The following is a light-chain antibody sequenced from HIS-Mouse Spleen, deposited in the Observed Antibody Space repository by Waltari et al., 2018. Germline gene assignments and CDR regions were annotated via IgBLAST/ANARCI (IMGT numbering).Light chain of an antibody. Sequence: AIRMTQSPSSLSASTGGRVSITCRASPGIRSYLAWYQQKPGKAPKLLIYAASTLQSGVPSRFSGSGSGTDFTLTISCLQSEDFATYYCQQYYSYPYTFGQGTKLEIK. J-gene: IGKJ2*01. CDR3: QQYYSYPYT. CDR2: AAS. V-gene: IGKV1-8*01. CDR1: PGIRSY.